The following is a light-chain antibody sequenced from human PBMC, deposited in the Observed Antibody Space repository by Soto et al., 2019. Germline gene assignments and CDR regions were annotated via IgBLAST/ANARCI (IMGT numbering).Light chain of an antibody. CDR1: QSVGSN. Sequence: EIVMTQSPAIVSVSPGKRATLSCRASQSVGSNLAWYQQQAGQAPRFXIYGASTRGPGIPALFIGSGAGTEFTLTISSLQSDDFSVDYCQQYDSWPLTVGGGTKVDIK. CDR3: QQYDSWPLT. CDR2: GAS. J-gene: IGKJ4*01. V-gene: IGKV3-15*01.